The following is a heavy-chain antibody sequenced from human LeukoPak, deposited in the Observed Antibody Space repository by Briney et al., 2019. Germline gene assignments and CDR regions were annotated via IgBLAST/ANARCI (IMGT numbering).Heavy chain of an antibody. D-gene: IGHD3-16*01. CDR3: ARELRGGDFDY. CDR1: GYTFTSYG. Sequence: ASLKVSSKASGYTFTSYGISWVRQAPGQGLEWMGWISAYNGNTNYAQNLQARVTMTTDTSTSTAYMGLRSLRSDDTAVYYCARELRGGDFDYWGQGTLVTVSS. J-gene: IGHJ4*02. V-gene: IGHV1-18*01. CDR2: ISAYNGNT.